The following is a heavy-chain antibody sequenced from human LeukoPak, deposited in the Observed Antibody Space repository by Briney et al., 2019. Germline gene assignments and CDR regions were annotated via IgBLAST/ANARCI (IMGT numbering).Heavy chain of an antibody. CDR2: ISSSGITE. Sequence: GGSLRLSCAASGFTFSDYYMSWIRQAPANRLEWVSYISSSGITEYHADSVKGRFTISRDNAKKSLYLQMNSLRGEDTAVYYCARETGGYFDYWGPGTPVTVSS. D-gene: IGHD1-1*01. V-gene: IGHV3-11*01. CDR1: GFTFSDYY. J-gene: IGHJ4*02. CDR3: ARETGGYFDY.